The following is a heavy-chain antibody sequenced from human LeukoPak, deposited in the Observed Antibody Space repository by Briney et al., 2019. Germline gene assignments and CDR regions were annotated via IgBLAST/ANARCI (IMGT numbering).Heavy chain of an antibody. D-gene: IGHD3-10*01. Sequence: SETLPLTSTVSGDSISGSTYYWAWIRQPPGKGLGWIGSISYSGTYYNPSLKSRVTISVDTSKNQFSLKLSSVTAADTAMYYCARHSDAFDIWGQGTIVTVSS. CDR3: ARHSDAFDI. CDR2: ISYSGT. J-gene: IGHJ3*02. CDR1: GDSISGSTYY. V-gene: IGHV4-39*01.